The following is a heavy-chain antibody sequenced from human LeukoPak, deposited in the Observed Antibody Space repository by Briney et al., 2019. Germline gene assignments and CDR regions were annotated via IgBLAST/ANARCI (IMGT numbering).Heavy chain of an antibody. V-gene: IGHV4-39*01. CDR2: IYYSGST. CDR3: ARHPAATFVYYYGMDV. Sequence: SETLSLTCTVSGGSISSSSYYWGWLRQPPGTGLEWIGSIYYSGSTYYNPSLKSRVTISVDTSKNQFSLKLSSVTAADTAVYYCARHPAATFVYYYGMDVWGQGTTVTVSS. D-gene: IGHD2-15*01. CDR1: GGSISSSSYY. J-gene: IGHJ6*02.